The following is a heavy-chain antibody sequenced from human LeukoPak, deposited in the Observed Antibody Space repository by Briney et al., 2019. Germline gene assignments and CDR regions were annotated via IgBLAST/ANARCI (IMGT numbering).Heavy chain of an antibody. J-gene: IGHJ6*03. CDR1: GYTFTSYG. D-gene: IGHD4-17*01. CDR2: ISAYNGNT. V-gene: IGHV1-18*01. Sequence: ASVKVSCKASGYTFTSYGISWVRQAPGQGLEWMGWISAYNGNTNYAQKLQGRVTMTTDTSTSTAYMELRSLRSDDTAVYYRAKRTTVITREYYYMDVWGKGTTVTVSS. CDR3: AKRTTVITREYYYMDV.